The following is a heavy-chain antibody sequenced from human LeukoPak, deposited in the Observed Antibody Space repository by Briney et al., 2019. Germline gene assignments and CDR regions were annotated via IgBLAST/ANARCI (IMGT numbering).Heavy chain of an antibody. CDR2: IWSDGSNK. V-gene: IGHV3-33*01. CDR1: GFTFSSYG. J-gene: IGHJ4*02. CDR3: ARPYCSSTSCYPLPVDY. Sequence: GGSLRLSCAASGFTFSSYGMHWLRQAPGKGLEWVAVIWSDGSNKYYAYSVKGRFTISRDNSKNTLYLQMSSLRAEDTAVYYCARPYCSSTSCYPLPVDYWGQGTLVTVSS. D-gene: IGHD2-2*01.